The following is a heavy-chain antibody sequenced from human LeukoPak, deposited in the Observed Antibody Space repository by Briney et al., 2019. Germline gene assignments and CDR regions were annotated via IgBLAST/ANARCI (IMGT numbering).Heavy chain of an antibody. CDR2: VDPEDGET. CDR1: GYTFTDYY. V-gene: IGHV1-69-2*01. Sequence: GATVKISCKASGYTFTDYYMHWVQQAPGKGLEWMGRVDPEDGETIYAEKFQGRVTITADTSTDTAYMELSSLRSEDTAVYYCARKYCSSTSCYYLDYWGQGTLVTVSS. CDR3: ARKYCSSTSCYYLDY. D-gene: IGHD2-2*01. J-gene: IGHJ4*02.